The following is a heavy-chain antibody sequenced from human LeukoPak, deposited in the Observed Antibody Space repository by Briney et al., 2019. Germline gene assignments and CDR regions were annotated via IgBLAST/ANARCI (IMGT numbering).Heavy chain of an antibody. CDR3: ARSNSESYGAFDI. CDR1: GYSISSGYY. Sequence: SETLSLTCTVSGYSISSGYYWGWIRRPPGKGLEWIGSIYQTGSTYHNPSLESRVTISVDTPKNQFSLKLSYVTAADTASYYCARSNSESYGAFDIWGQGTMVTVSS. J-gene: IGHJ3*02. V-gene: IGHV4-38-2*02. D-gene: IGHD3-16*01. CDR2: IYQTGST.